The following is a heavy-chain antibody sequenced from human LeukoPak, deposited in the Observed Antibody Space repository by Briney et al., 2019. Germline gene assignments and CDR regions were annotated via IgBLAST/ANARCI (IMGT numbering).Heavy chain of an antibody. J-gene: IGHJ4*02. CDR3: ARSALMQLWSAIDH. V-gene: IGHV4-59*01. CDR2: IFYSGST. D-gene: IGHD5-18*01. CDR1: GGSISGYY. Sequence: SETLSLACTVSGGSISGYYWSWIRQPPGKGLEWIGYIFYSGSTNYNPSLKSRVTISIDTSKNQFSLKLNSVTAADTAVYYCARSALMQLWSAIDHWGQGTLVTVSS.